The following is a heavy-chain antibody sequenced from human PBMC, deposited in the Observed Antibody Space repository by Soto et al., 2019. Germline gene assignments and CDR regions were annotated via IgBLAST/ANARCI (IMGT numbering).Heavy chain of an antibody. Sequence: GGSLRLSCAASGFTFSSYAMSWVRQAPGKGLEWVSAISGSGGSTYYADSVKGRFTISRDNSKNTLYLQMNSLRAEDTAVYYCAKDRGCSSTSCYAFDIWGQGTMVTVSS. V-gene: IGHV3-23*01. J-gene: IGHJ3*02. CDR1: GFTFSSYA. D-gene: IGHD2-2*01. CDR3: AKDRGCSSTSCYAFDI. CDR2: ISGSGGST.